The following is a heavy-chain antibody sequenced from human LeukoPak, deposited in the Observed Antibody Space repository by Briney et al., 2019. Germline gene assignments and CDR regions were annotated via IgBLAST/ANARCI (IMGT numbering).Heavy chain of an antibody. D-gene: IGHD3-3*01. J-gene: IGHJ4*02. CDR3: ARREYDFWSGQTYYFDY. CDR2: IYHSGST. V-gene: IGHV4-38-2*01. Sequence: PSETLSLTCAVSGYSISSGYYWGWIRQPPGKGLEWIGSIYHSGSTYYNPSLKSRVTISVDTSKNQFPLKLSSVTAADTAVYYCARREYDFWSGQTYYFDYWGQGTLVTVSS. CDR1: GYSISSGYY.